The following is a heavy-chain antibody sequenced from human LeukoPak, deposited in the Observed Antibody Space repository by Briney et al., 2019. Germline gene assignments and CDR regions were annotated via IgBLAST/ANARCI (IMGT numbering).Heavy chain of an antibody. CDR2: IYYSGST. CDR1: GGSISSYY. V-gene: IGHV4-59*01. D-gene: IGHD3-9*01. Sequence: NSSETLSLTCTVSGGSISSYYWSWIRQPPGKGLEWIGYIYYSGSTNYNPSLKSRVTISADTSKNQFSLKLSSVTAADTAVYYCARDPKYYDILTGYYKFDPWGQGTLVTVSS. J-gene: IGHJ5*02. CDR3: ARDPKYYDILTGYYKFDP.